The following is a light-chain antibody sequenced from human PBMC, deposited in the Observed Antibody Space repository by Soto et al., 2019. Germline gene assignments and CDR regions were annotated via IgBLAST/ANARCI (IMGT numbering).Light chain of an antibody. J-gene: IGKJ1*01. CDR2: WAS. CDR1: QSVFSDSNNKKY. Sequence: DIVMTQSADSLAVSLGERATINCKSSQSVFSDSNNKKYLAWYQQKPGQPPKLLIHWASIRESGVPGRFSGSGSGTDFTLTINSLQAEDVAVYYCQQYYSTPWTFGQGTKVDIK. V-gene: IGKV4-1*01. CDR3: QQYYSTPWT.